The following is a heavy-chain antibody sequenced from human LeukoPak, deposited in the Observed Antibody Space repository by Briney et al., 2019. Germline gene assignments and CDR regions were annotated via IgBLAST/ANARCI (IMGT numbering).Heavy chain of an antibody. J-gene: IGHJ6*02. Sequence: SETLSLTCTVSGGSIRSYYWSWIRQPAGKGLEWIGRIYTSGSTNYNPSLKSRVTMSVDTSKNQFSLKLSSVTAADTAVYYCARDQQLLWFGELSPYYGMDVWGQGTTVTVSS. D-gene: IGHD3-10*01. V-gene: IGHV4-4*07. CDR3: ARDQQLLWFGELSPYYGMDV. CDR1: GGSIRSYY. CDR2: IYTSGST.